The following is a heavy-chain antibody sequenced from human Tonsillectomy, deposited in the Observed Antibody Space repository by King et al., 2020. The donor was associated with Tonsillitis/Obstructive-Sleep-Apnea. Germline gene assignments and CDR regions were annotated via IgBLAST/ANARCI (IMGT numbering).Heavy chain of an antibody. J-gene: IGHJ4*02. D-gene: IGHD3-10*01. CDR1: GFTFSTYS. CDR3: ARDLLDGISGYFFDY. Sequence: VQLVESGGGLVMPGGSLRLSCAASGFTFSTYSMNWVRQAPWKGLEWVSSISVSTTYIYYADSVKGRFTISRDNAKNSPYLQMNSLRAEDTAIYYCARDLLDGISGYFFDYWGLGTLVSVSS. CDR2: ISVSTTYI. V-gene: IGHV3-21*01.